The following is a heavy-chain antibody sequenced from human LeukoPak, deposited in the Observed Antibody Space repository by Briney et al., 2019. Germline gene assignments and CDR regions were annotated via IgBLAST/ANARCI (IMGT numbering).Heavy chain of an antibody. CDR1: KFTFDTYT. D-gene: IGHD1-1*01. Sequence: GGSLRLSCAASKFTFDTYTMNWVRQAPGKGLEWVSSITGSGTYIYYIDSVKGRFTISRDNAKSSLYLQMNSLRPEDTAVYYCAREDDFSSGMDVWGQGTTVTVSS. V-gene: IGHV3-21*06. J-gene: IGHJ6*02. CDR2: ITGSGTYI. CDR3: AREDDFSSGMDV.